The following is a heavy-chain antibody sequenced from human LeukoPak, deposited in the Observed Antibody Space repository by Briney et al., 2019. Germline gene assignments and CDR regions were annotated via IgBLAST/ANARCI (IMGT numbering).Heavy chain of an antibody. CDR1: GYIFTGYY. CDR3: AKAIASTIGRDY. Sequence: GASVKVSCKASGYIFTGYYMHWIRQAPGQGLEWMGWINPNSGGTNYAQKFQGRVTMTSDTSINTAYMKLSRLRSDDTAVYYCAKAIASTIGRDYWGQGTLVTVSS. CDR2: INPNSGGT. D-gene: IGHD3-3*02. V-gene: IGHV1-2*02. J-gene: IGHJ4*02.